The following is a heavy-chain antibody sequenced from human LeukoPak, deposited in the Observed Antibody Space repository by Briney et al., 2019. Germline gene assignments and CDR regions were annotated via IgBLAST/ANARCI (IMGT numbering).Heavy chain of an antibody. Sequence: GGSLRLSCAASGFTFSNYAMHWVRQAPGKGLEYVSSITSNGGATYYANSVKGRFTISRDNAKNTVYLQMGSLRAEDMAVYYCARGGYDSSGYKYYFDNWGQGTLVTVSS. D-gene: IGHD3-22*01. CDR3: ARGGYDSSGYKYYFDN. CDR2: ITSNGGAT. J-gene: IGHJ4*02. CDR1: GFTFSNYA. V-gene: IGHV3-64*01.